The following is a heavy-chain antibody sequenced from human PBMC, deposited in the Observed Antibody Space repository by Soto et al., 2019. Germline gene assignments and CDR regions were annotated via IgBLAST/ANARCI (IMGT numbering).Heavy chain of an antibody. CDR1: GYTFTGYY. V-gene: IGHV1-2*02. J-gene: IGHJ5*02. Sequence: DSVKVSCKASGYTFTGYYMHWVRQAPGQGLEWMGWINPNSGGTNYAQNFQGRVTMTRDTYIRTAYMELRRLRSDDTAVYYCERADIVEVPAVRDYWFDPRGQGTLVTVS. CDR3: ERADIVEVPAVRDYWFDP. CDR2: INPNSGGT. D-gene: IGHD2-2*01.